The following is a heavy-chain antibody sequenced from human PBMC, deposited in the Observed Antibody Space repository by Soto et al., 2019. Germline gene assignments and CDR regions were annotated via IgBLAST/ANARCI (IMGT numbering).Heavy chain of an antibody. V-gene: IGHV3-30*04. CDR1: GLTFINYN. J-gene: IGHJ4*01. D-gene: IGHD3-10*01. Sequence: QVQLVESGGGVVQPGRSLRLSCAASGLTFINYNMHWFRQAPGKGLEWVAVISYDGSITKYADSVKGRFTISRDNSKNTLFLQMNGLRAEDTAMYYCARDPESRRGPTYGSGYWGQGFLVIVSS. CDR3: ARDPESRRGPTYGSGY. CDR2: ISYDGSIT.